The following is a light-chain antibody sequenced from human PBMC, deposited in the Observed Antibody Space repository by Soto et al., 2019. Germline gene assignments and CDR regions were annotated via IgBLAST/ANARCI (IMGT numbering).Light chain of an antibody. CDR1: QSISGN. CDR3: QQYNSWTLIS. J-gene: IGKJ5*01. CDR2: AAS. Sequence: ELMMTQSPATLSVSPGERATLSCRASQSISGNIAWYQQKPGQAPRLLIYAASIRASGIPARFSGTGFGRELTRSISSLQSEDSAVYYCQQYNSWTLISFGQGTRLEIK. V-gene: IGKV3-15*01.